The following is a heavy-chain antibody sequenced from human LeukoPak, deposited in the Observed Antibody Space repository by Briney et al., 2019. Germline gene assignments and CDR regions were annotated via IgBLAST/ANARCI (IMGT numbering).Heavy chain of an antibody. CDR1: GGTFSSYA. CDR3: AREGTVPNWFDP. CDR2: IISIFGTA. J-gene: IGHJ5*02. V-gene: IGHV1-69*05. Sequence: ASVKVSCKASGGTFSSYAISWVRQAPGQGLEWMGGIISIFGTANYAQKFQGRVTITTDESTSTAYMELSSLRSEDTAVYYCAREGTVPNWFDPWGQGTLVTVSS. D-gene: IGHD4-17*01.